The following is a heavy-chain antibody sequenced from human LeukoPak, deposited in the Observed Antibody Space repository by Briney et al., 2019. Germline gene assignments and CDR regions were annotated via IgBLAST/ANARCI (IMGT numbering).Heavy chain of an antibody. Sequence: GRSLRLSCAASGFTFDDYAMHWVRQAPGKGLEWVSGISWNSGSIGYADSVKGRFTISRDNAKNSLYLQMNSLRAEDMALYYCAKAHDYGDYAGFDYWGQGTLVTVSS. CDR1: GFTFDDYA. CDR3: AKAHDYGDYAGFDY. D-gene: IGHD4-17*01. CDR2: ISWNSGSI. J-gene: IGHJ4*02. V-gene: IGHV3-9*03.